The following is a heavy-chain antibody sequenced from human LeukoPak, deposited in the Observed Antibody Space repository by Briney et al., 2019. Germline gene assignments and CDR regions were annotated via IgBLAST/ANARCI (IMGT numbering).Heavy chain of an antibody. J-gene: IGHJ4*02. V-gene: IGHV1-2*02. D-gene: IGHD3-10*01. CDR2: INPNSGGT. Sequence: ASVKVSCKASGGTFSSYAISWVRQAPGQGLEWMGWINPNSGGTNYAQKFQGRVTMTRDTSISTAYMELSRLRSDDTAVYYCARDNGSGSYLFDYWGQGTLVTVSS. CDR1: GGTFSSYA. CDR3: ARDNGSGSYLFDY.